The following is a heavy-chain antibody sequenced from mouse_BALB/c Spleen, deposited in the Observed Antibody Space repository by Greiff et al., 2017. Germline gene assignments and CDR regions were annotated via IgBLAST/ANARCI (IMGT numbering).Heavy chain of an antibody. D-gene: IGHD2-4*01. V-gene: IGHV5-12-1*01. Sequence: EVMLVESGGGLVQPGGSLKLSCAASGFAFSSYDMSWVRQTPEKRLEWVAYISSGGGSTYYPDTVKGRFTISRDNAKNTLYLQMSSLKSEDTAMYYCARQMITPYYYAMDYWGQGTSVTVSS. CDR3: ARQMITPYYYAMDY. J-gene: IGHJ4*01. CDR1: GFAFSSYD. CDR2: ISSGGGST.